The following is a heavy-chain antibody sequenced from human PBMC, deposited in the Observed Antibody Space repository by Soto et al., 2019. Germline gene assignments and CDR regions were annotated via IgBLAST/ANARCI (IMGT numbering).Heavy chain of an antibody. CDR2: VGRTTST. V-gene: IGHV3-23*01. CDR3: ARGILLEPPGTRAFDI. CDR1: GFSLSTYV. D-gene: IGHD1-1*01. J-gene: IGHJ3*02. Sequence: EVQLLESGGGLVQPGGSLRLSCVVSGFSLSTYVMSWVRQAPGKGLEWVSTVGRTTSTFYADSVRGRFTISRDNSNNALFLQMNSLRADDMALYYCARGILLEPPGTRAFDIWGQGTMVIVSS.